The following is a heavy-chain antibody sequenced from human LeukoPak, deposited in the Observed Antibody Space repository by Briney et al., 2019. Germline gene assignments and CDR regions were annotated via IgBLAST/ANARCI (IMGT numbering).Heavy chain of an antibody. Sequence: ASVKVSCKASGYTFSSYGIIWLRQAPGQGLEWMGWISAYNGNTNYAQKLQGRVTMTTDTSTSTAYMELRSLRSDDTAVYYCARGHDSDLYNCLEPWGQGTLVTVSS. CDR3: ARGHDSDLYNCLEP. V-gene: IGHV1-18*01. J-gene: IGHJ5*02. CDR1: GYTFSSYG. CDR2: ISAYNGNT. D-gene: IGHD3-10*01.